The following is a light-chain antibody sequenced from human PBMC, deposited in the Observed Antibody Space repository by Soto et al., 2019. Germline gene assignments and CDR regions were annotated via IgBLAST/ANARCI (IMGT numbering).Light chain of an antibody. V-gene: IGLV3-21*02. CDR2: DVN. Sequence: SYELTQPPSVSVAPGQTAGITCEGNNIGGKSVHWYRQRPGQAPVLVVYDVNDRPSGIPERFSGSKSGNTATLTIRAVEAGDEADYYCQVWDGSSDHVVFGGGTQLTVL. CDR3: QVWDGSSDHVV. CDR1: NIGGKS. J-gene: IGLJ2*01.